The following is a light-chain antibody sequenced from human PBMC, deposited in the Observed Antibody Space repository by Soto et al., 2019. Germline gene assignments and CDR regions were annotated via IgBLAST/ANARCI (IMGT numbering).Light chain of an antibody. J-gene: IGLJ2*01. CDR1: SSDVGGYNY. Sequence: QSALTQPASVSGSPGQSITISCTGTSSDVGGYNYVSWYQQHPGKAPKLMIYEVNNRPSGVSNRFSGSKPGNTASLTISGLQAEDEADYYCNSYTSSSTRVFGGGTKLTVL. CDR2: EVN. CDR3: NSYTSSSTRV. V-gene: IGLV2-14*01.